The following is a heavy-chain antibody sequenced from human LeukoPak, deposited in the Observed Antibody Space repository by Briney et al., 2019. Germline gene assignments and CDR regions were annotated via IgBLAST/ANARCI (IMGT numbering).Heavy chain of an antibody. CDR3: ARGGIAAAGTNEHFDY. CDR2: ISYDGSKK. D-gene: IGHD6-13*01. Sequence: GWALRLSCAASGFTFSSYAMRWVRQAPGNGLEGVAVISYDGSKKYYADSVKGRFTISRDNSKNTLYLQMNSPRAEDTAVYYCARGGIAAAGTNEHFDYWGQGTLVTVSS. J-gene: IGHJ4*02. V-gene: IGHV3-30-3*01. CDR1: GFTFSSYA.